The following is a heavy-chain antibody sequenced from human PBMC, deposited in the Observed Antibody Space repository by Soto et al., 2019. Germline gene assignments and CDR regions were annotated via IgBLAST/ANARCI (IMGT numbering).Heavy chain of an antibody. CDR2: ISAYNGNT. J-gene: IGHJ5*02. D-gene: IGHD3-3*01. CDR1: GYTFTSYG. Sequence: ASVKVSCKASGYTFTSYGIGWVRQAPGQGLEWMGWISAYNGNTNYAQKLQGRVTMTTDTSTSTAYMELRSLRSGDTAVYYCARDHYDFWSGYPSPNWFDPWGQGTLVTVSS. V-gene: IGHV1-18*04. CDR3: ARDHYDFWSGYPSPNWFDP.